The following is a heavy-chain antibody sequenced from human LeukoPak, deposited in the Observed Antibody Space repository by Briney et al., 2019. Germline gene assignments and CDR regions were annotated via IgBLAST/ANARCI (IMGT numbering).Heavy chain of an antibody. J-gene: IGHJ5*02. Sequence: AGGSLRLSCAASGFTFSSYAMSWVRQAPGKGLEWVSAISGSGGSTYYADSVKGRFTISRDNSKNTLYLQMNSLRAEDTAVYYCAKGVARLSSQDDWFDPWGQGTLVTVSS. CDR2: ISGSGGST. D-gene: IGHD6-13*01. CDR1: GFTFSSYA. CDR3: AKGVARLSSQDDWFDP. V-gene: IGHV3-23*01.